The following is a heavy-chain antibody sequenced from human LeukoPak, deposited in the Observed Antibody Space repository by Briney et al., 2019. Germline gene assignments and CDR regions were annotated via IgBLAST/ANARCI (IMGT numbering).Heavy chain of an antibody. CDR2: INPSGGST. CDR3: ARASGTYYDFWSGYYYFDY. Sequence: ASVKVSCKASGYTFTSYYMHWVRQAPGQGLEWMGIINPSGGSTSSAQKFQGRVTMTRDMSTSTVYMELSSLRSEDTAVYYCARASGTYYDFWSGYYYFDYWGQGTLVTVSS. D-gene: IGHD3-3*01. J-gene: IGHJ4*02. CDR1: GYTFTSYY. V-gene: IGHV1-46*01.